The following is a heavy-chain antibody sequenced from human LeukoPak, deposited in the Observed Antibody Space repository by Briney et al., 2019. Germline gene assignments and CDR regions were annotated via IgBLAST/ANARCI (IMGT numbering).Heavy chain of an antibody. V-gene: IGHV3-30*09. CDR2: ISYDGSNK. J-gene: IGHJ4*02. D-gene: IGHD3-3*01. CDR1: GFTFSSYA. Sequence: GGSLRLSCAASGFTFSSYAMHWVRQAPGTGLEWVAVISYDGSNKYYADSVKGRFAISRDNSKNTLYLQMNSLRAEDTAVYYCARDRISEFFDYWGQGTLVTVSS. CDR3: ARDRISEFFDY.